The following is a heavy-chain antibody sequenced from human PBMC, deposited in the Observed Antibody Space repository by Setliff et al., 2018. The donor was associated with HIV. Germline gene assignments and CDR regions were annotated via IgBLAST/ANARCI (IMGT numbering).Heavy chain of an antibody. V-gene: IGHV1-69*10. Sequence: AASVKVSCKASGGTFSSYAISWVRQAPGQGLEWMGGIIPILGIANYAQKFQGRVTITADESTSTAYMELSSLRSEDTAVYYCAREGSGYDRKAFDIWGQGTMVTVSS. D-gene: IGHD5-12*01. CDR3: AREGSGYDRKAFDI. J-gene: IGHJ3*02. CDR1: GGTFSSYA. CDR2: IIPILGIA.